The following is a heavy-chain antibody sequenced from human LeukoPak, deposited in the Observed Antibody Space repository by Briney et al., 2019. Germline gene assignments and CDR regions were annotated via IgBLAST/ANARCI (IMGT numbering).Heavy chain of an antibody. Sequence: PSETLFLTCTVSGGSISSSSYYWGWIRQPPGKGLEWIGSIYYSGSTYYNPSLKSRVTISVDTSKNQFSLKLSSVTAADTAVYYCARPRRGDTMIVVWGQGTLVTVSS. V-gene: IGHV4-39*01. D-gene: IGHD3-22*01. J-gene: IGHJ4*02. CDR2: IYYSGST. CDR3: ARPRRGDTMIVV. CDR1: GGSISSSSYY.